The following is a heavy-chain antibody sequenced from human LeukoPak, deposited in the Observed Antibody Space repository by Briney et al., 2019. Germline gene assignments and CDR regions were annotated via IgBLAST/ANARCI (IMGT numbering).Heavy chain of an antibody. CDR1: GFTFSDYY. CDR3: ARDLIRFGAGGGFDY. V-gene: IGHV3-11*04. J-gene: IGHJ4*02. Sequence: KTGGSLRLSCAASGFTFSDYYMNWIRQAPGKGLEWISYIDFSGSSLYYADSVKGRFTISRDNSKNTLYLQMNSLRAEDTAVYYCARDLIRFGAGGGFDYWGQGTLVTVSS. CDR2: IDFSGSSL. D-gene: IGHD3-10*01.